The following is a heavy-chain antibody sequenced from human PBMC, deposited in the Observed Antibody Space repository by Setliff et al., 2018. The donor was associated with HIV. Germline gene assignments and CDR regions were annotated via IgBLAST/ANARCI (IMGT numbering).Heavy chain of an antibody. CDR3: ARDGPWIEY. CDR2: IHYSGST. J-gene: IGHJ4*02. D-gene: IGHD3-3*01. CDR1: GDSIGTYY. V-gene: IGHV4-59*01. Sequence: KTSETLSLTCTVSGDSIGTYYWSWIRQPPGKGLEWIGDIHYSGSTNYNPSLKSRVTISVDTPKNRFSLNLSSVTAADTAVYYCARDGPWIEYWGQGTLVTVSS.